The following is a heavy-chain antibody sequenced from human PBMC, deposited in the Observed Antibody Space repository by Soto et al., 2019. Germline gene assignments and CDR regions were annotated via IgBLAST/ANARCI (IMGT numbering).Heavy chain of an antibody. J-gene: IGHJ4*02. CDR2: IKEDGSER. Sequence: GGSLRLSCAASGFTFSGSWMSWVRHPPGKGLEWVADIKEDGSERYYVDSVKGRFTVSRDNAKNSLYLQMDSLRAEDTAVYYGARDPSSGALDYWGQGTLVTVSS. V-gene: IGHV3-7*04. CDR3: ARDPSSGALDY. D-gene: IGHD2-2*01. CDR1: GFTFSGSW.